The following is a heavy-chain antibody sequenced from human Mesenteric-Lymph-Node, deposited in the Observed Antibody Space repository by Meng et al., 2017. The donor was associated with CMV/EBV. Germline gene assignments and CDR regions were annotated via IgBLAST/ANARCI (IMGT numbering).Heavy chain of an antibody. J-gene: IGHJ4*02. CDR1: GVSVTSGAYH. CDR2: IYGTGIT. D-gene: IGHD2/OR15-2a*01. Sequence: QGQVQGLGPGLVKPAETLSLTCIVSGVSVTSGAYHWSWIRQSPGKGLEWIGYIYGTGITIYNPSLKSRVTILLETSKNQFSLKLNSVTTADTAVYYCAKSRSSTPGIVDDWGQGTLVTVSS. V-gene: IGHV4-61*08. CDR3: AKSRSSTPGIVDD.